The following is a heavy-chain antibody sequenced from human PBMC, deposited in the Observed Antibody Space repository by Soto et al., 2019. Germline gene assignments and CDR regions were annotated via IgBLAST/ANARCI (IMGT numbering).Heavy chain of an antibody. CDR1: GGTFSSYT. V-gene: IGHV1-69*02. CDR2: IIHILGIA. CDR3: ASGPGAFPND. J-gene: IGHJ4*02. D-gene: IGHD3-10*01. Sequence: QVQLVQSGAEVKKPGCSVKVSCKASGGTFSSYTISWVRQAPGQGLEWMGRIIHILGIANYAQKLQGSITITADKSTRKAYMEMSSLTSEDTAVYYCASGPGAFPNDWGQGTLVTVSS.